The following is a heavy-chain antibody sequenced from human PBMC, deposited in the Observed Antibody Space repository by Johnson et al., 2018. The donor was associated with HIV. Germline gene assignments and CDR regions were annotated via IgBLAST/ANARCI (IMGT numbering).Heavy chain of an antibody. CDR2: INWNGGST. D-gene: IGHD1-26*01. CDR3: ARESANSGRYSGAFDV. CDR1: GFNFDDYA. J-gene: IGHJ3*01. Sequence: VQLVESGGGVVRPGGSLRLSCAASGFNFDDYAMSWVRQVPGKGLEGVSGINWNGGSTDYTDSVKRRFTISRDNAKNTLYLQMNSLRAEDTAVYYCARESANSGRYSGAFDVWGQGTMVIVSS. V-gene: IGHV3-20*04.